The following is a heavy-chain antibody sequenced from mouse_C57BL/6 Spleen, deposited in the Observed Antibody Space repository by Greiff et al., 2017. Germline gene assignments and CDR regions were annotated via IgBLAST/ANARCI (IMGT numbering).Heavy chain of an antibody. CDR1: GYTFTSYW. J-gene: IGHJ1*03. Sequence: QVQLQQPGAELVRPGSSVKLSCKASGYTFTSYWMDWVKQRPGQGLEWIGNIYPSDSETHYNPKFKDKATLTVDKSSSTAYMQLSSLTSEDSAVYYCARGNYDYDGDWYFDVWGTGTTVTVSS. CDR2: IYPSDSET. CDR3: ARGNYDYDGDWYFDV. V-gene: IGHV1-61*01. D-gene: IGHD2-4*01.